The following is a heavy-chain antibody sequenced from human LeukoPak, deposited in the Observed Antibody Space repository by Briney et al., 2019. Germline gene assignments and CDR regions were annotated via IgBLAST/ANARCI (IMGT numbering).Heavy chain of an antibody. CDR2: ISGSGGST. Sequence: GGSLRLSCAASGFTFSSYAMSWVRQAPGKGLEWVSAISGSGGSTYYADSVKGRFTISRDNSKNTLYLQMNSLRAEDTAVYYCAKESGDIIRGPAVTDHWGQGTLVTVSS. V-gene: IGHV3-23*01. J-gene: IGHJ4*02. D-gene: IGHD2-2*01. CDR3: AKESGDIIRGPAVTDH. CDR1: GFTFSSYA.